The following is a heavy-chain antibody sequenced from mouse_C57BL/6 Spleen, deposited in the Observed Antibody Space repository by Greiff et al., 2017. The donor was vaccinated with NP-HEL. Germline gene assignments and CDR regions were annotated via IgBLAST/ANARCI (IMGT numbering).Heavy chain of an antibody. CDR1: GYTFTSYG. Sequence: VKLQQPGAELVMPGASVKLSCKASGYTFTSYGMHWVKQRPGQGLEWIGEIDPSDSYTNYNQKFNGKSTLTVDKSSSTAYIQLSSLTSEDSAVYYCARLNDDEGYWGQGTSVTVSS. D-gene: IGHD2-4*01. CDR2: IDPSDSYT. J-gene: IGHJ4*01. V-gene: IGHV1-69*01. CDR3: ARLNDDEGY.